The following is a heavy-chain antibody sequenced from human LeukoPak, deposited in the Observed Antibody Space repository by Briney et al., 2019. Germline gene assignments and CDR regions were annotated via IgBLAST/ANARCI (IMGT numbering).Heavy chain of an antibody. J-gene: IGHJ4*02. CDR1: GFTFSSYS. CDR2: ISYDGSNK. D-gene: IGHD3-9*01. CDR3: ARDILTGFDY. V-gene: IGHV3-30*03. Sequence: GGSLRLSCAASGFTFSSYSMNWVRQAPGKGLEWVAVISYDGSNKYYADSVKGRFTISRDNSKNTLYLQMSSLRAEDTAVYYCARDILTGFDYWGQGTLVTVSS.